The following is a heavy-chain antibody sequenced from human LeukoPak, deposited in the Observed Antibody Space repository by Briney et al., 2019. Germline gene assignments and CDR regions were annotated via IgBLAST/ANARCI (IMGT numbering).Heavy chain of an antibody. CDR3: TTGRGYWYSSGWYRDAFDI. D-gene: IGHD6-19*01. CDR1: GFTFSNAW. V-gene: IGHV3-15*01. Sequence: PGGSLRLSCAASGFTFSNAWMSWVRQAPGKGLEWVGRIKSKTDGGTTDYAAPVKGRFTISRDDSKNTLYLQMNSLKTEDTAVYYCTTGRGYWYSSGWYRDAFDIWGQGTMVTVSS. CDR2: IKSKTDGGTT. J-gene: IGHJ3*02.